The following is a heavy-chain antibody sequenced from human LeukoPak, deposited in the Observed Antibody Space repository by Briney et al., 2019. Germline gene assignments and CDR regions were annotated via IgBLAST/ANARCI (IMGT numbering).Heavy chain of an antibody. V-gene: IGHV4-34*01. CDR2: INHSGST. J-gene: IGHJ4*02. Sequence: PSETLSLTCAVYGGSFSGYYWSWIRQPPGEGLEWIGEINHSGSTNYNPSLKSRVTISVDTSKNQFSLKLSSVTAADTAVYYCARGPYYYGSGSYPWGQGTLVTVSS. CDR1: GGSFSGYY. CDR3: ARGPYYYGSGSYP. D-gene: IGHD3-10*01.